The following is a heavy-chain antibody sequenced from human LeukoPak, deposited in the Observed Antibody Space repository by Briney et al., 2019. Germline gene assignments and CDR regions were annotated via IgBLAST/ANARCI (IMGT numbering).Heavy chain of an antibody. CDR1: GFTFSSYW. CDR3: ARVSSSWWVWYFDL. Sequence: PGGSLRLSCAASGFTFSSYWMSWVRQAPGKGLEWVANIKQDGSEKYYVDSVKGRFTISRDSAKNSLYLQMNSLRAEGTAVYYCARVSSSWWVWYFDLWGRGTLVTVSS. V-gene: IGHV3-7*01. J-gene: IGHJ2*01. CDR2: IKQDGSEK. D-gene: IGHD6-13*01.